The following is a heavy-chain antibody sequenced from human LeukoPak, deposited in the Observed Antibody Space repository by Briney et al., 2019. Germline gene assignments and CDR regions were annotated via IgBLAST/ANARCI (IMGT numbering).Heavy chain of an antibody. J-gene: IGHJ4*02. D-gene: IGHD5-18*01. CDR1: GYTFTGYY. Sequence: VASVKVSCKASGYTFTGYYMHWVRQAPGQGLEWMGWINPNSGGTNYAQKFQGRVTMTRDTSISTAYMELSRLRSDDTAVYYCARAQRADEHKTEIQLWLQPDYWGQGTLVTASS. CDR2: INPNSGGT. CDR3: ARAQRADEHKTEIQLWLQPDY. V-gene: IGHV1-2*02.